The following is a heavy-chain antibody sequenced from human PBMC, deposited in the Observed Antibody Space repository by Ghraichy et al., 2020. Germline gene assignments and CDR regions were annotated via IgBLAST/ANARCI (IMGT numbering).Heavy chain of an antibody. J-gene: IGHJ4*02. Sequence: GGSLRLSCVDSGFTVTNNFVSWVRQAPGKGLEWVSLIYGNGATYYADSVRGRFTISRDISKTTLFLQMNNLRAEDSAIYYCNLFSHILTPPADYWGRGTQVTVSS. CDR1: GFTVTNNF. CDR3: NLFSHILTPPADY. D-gene: IGHD3-9*01. CDR2: IYGNGAT. V-gene: IGHV3-66*01.